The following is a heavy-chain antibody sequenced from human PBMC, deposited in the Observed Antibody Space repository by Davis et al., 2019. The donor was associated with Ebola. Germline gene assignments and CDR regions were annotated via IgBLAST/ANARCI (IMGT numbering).Heavy chain of an antibody. CDR3: ARDHLHPFDY. V-gene: IGHV3-48*02. CDR1: GFTFSSYS. CDR2: ISSSSSTI. Sequence: GESLKISCAASGFTFSSYSMNWVRQAPGKGLEWVSYISSSSSTIYYADSVKGRFTISRDNAKNSLYLQMNSLRDEDTAVYYCARDHLHPFDYWGQGTLVTVSS. D-gene: IGHD4-11*01. J-gene: IGHJ4*02.